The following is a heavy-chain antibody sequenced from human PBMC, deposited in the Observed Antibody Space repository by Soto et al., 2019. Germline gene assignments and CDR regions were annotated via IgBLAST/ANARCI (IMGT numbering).Heavy chain of an antibody. CDR3: TADLGPAYNSNNWFDP. Sequence: GGSLRLSCAASGFLFGHAWFHWVRQPPGKGLELVGRVKNNGGATDYAPSVKGRFTISRDDSKDMVYLQMSSLRTEDTAIYYCTADLGPAYNSNNWFDPWGQGTLVTVSS. CDR2: VKNNGGAT. J-gene: IGHJ5*02. V-gene: IGHV3-15*07. CDR1: GFLFGHAW. D-gene: IGHD6-13*01.